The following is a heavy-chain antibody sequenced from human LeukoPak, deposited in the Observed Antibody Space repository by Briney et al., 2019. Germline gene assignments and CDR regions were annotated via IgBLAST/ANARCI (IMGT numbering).Heavy chain of an antibody. Sequence: AGGSLRLSCAASGFTFSSYAMSWVRQAPGKGLEWVSAISGSGGSTYYADSVKGRFTISRDNSKNTLYLQMNSLRAEDTAVYYCAKDSEWLLGAPDYWGQGTLVTVSS. CDR1: GFTFSSYA. D-gene: IGHD5-12*01. J-gene: IGHJ4*02. CDR3: AKDSEWLLGAPDY. CDR2: ISGSGGST. V-gene: IGHV3-23*01.